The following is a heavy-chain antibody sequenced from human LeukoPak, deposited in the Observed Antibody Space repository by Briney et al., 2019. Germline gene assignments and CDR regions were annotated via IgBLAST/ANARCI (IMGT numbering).Heavy chain of an antibody. D-gene: IGHD1-14*01. Sequence: EASVKLSCKASGYTFTGYYMHWVRQAPGQGLEWMGWINPNSGGTNYAQKFQGRVTMTRDTSISTAYMELSRLRSDDTAVYYCARDGEPPATWFDPWGQGTLVTVSS. V-gene: IGHV1-2*02. CDR3: ARDGEPPATWFDP. CDR2: INPNSGGT. J-gene: IGHJ5*02. CDR1: GYTFTGYY.